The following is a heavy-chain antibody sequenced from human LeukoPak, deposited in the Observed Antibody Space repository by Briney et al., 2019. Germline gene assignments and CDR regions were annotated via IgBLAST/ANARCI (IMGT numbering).Heavy chain of an antibody. CDR3: ARDVRYSSRPYYFDY. J-gene: IGHJ4*02. V-gene: IGHV4-61*01. CDR2: IYYSGST. CDR1: GDSVTNDFF. Sequence: SETLSLTCTVSGDSVTNDFFWGWVRQPPGKGLEWIGYIYYSGSTNYNPSLKSRVTISVDTSKNQFSLKLSSVTAADTAVYYCARDVRYSSRPYYFDYWGQGTLATVSS. D-gene: IGHD6-13*01.